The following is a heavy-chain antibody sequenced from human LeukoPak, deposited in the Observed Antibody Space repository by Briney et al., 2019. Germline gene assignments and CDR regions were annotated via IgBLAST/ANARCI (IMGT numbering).Heavy chain of an antibody. CDR3: AKDRSSGWHYFDY. V-gene: IGHV3-23*01. CDR2: IGDSGVNT. Sequence: GGSLRLSCAASGFTVSSNYMSWVRQAPGKGLDWVSVIGDSGVNTDYADSVKGRFTISRDNSKNTLYLQMNSLRAGDTAVYYCAKDRSSGWHYFDYWGQGTLVTVSS. D-gene: IGHD6-19*01. CDR1: GFTVSSNY. J-gene: IGHJ4*02.